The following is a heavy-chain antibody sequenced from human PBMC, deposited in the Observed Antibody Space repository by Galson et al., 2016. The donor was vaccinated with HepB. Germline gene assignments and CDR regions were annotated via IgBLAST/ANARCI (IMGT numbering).Heavy chain of an antibody. V-gene: IGHV4-59*08. D-gene: IGHD3-16*01. CDR3: ARGRLFGDYFDY. Sequence: SETLSLTCTVSGGSISRYYWGWIRQPPGKGLEWIGYIYDSGSTNYNSSLKSRVTISLDTSKNQFSLRLTSVTAADTAVYYCARGRLFGDYFDYWGQGTLVTVSS. CDR1: GGSISRYY. CDR2: IYDSGST. J-gene: IGHJ4*02.